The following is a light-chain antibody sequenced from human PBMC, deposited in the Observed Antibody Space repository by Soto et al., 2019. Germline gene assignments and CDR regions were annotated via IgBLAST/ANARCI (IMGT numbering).Light chain of an antibody. CDR1: QSVSGSY. V-gene: IGKV3-20*01. J-gene: IGKJ2*01. CDR2: GAS. CDR3: QQYGNSPPNT. Sequence: DILLTQSTGTLSLSPGERATLSCRASQSVSGSYLAWYQQKPGQAPRFLIYGASSRATGIPDRFSGSGSGTEFTLTISRLEPEDFAVYFCQQYGNSPPNTFGQGTKVEIK.